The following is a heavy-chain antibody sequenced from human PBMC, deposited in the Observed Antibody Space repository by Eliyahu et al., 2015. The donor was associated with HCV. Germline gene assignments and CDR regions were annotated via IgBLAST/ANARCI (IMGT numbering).Heavy chain of an antibody. CDR1: GFXFSSYG. CDR2: IWYDASIE. J-gene: IGHJ4*02. CDR3: ARDYTVTPGRFDY. Sequence: QVQLVESGGGVVQPGRSLRLSCAASGFXFSSYGMHWVRQAPGKGLEWVAVIWYDASIEYYADSVKGRFTISRDNSKKNLYLQINSPRAEDTAVYYCARDYTVTPGRFDYWGQGTLVTVSS. D-gene: IGHD4-17*01. V-gene: IGHV3-33*01.